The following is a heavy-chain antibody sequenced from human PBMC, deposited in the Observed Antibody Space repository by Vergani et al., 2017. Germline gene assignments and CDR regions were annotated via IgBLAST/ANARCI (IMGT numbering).Heavy chain of an antibody. D-gene: IGHD5-12*01. J-gene: IGHJ4*02. CDR1: GGTFSSYA. CDR2: IIPIFGTA. CDR3: ASTVDIVAMYYFDY. V-gene: IGHV1-69*01. Sequence: QVQLVQSGAEVKKPGSSVKVSCKASGGTFSSYAISWVRQAPGQGLEWMGGIIPIFGTANYAQKFQGRVTITADESTSTAYMELSSLRSEDTAVYYCASTVDIVAMYYFDYWGQGTLVTVSS.